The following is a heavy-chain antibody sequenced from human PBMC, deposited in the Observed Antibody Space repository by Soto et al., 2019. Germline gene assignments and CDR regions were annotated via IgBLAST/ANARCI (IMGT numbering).Heavy chain of an antibody. D-gene: IGHD6-13*01. V-gene: IGHV5-51*01. Sequence: PGESLKISCKGSGYSFTSYWIGWVRQMPGKGLEWMGIIYPGDSDTRYSPSFQGQVTISADKSISTAYLQWSSLKASDTAMYYCARHRGSSWPNYYYYYGMDVWGQGTTVTVSS. CDR1: GYSFTSYW. CDR3: ARHRGSSWPNYYYYYGMDV. CDR2: IYPGDSDT. J-gene: IGHJ6*02.